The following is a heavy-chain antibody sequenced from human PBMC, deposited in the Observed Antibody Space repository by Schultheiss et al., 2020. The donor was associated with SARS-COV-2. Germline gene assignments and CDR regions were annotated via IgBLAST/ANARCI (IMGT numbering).Heavy chain of an antibody. J-gene: IGHJ4*02. CDR2: INHSGTT. CDR3: ARGKNWTPYYFDY. CDR1: VGSFSGYY. Sequence: SETLSLTCAVYVGSFSGYYWSWIRQPPGRGLEWIGEINHSGTTNYNPSLKSRVTMSVDTSKNQFSLKLSSVTAADMAVYYCARGKNWTPYYFDYWGQGTLVTVSS. V-gene: IGHV4-34*01. D-gene: IGHD1-1*01.